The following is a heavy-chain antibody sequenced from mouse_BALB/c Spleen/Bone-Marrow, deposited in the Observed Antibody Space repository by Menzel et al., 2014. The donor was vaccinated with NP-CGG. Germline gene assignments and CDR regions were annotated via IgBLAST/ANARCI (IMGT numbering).Heavy chain of an antibody. V-gene: IGHV1-80*01. Sequence: VQLQQSGAELVRPGSSVKISCKASGYPFSSYWMSWVKQRPGRGLEGIGQIYPGDGETNYNGKFKGNATLTADKSSSTAYMQLISLTSEDSAVYFCARKYGDYWGQGTTLTVSS. CDR2: IYPGDGET. CDR3: ARKYGDY. J-gene: IGHJ2*01. D-gene: IGHD2-10*02. CDR1: GYPFSSYW.